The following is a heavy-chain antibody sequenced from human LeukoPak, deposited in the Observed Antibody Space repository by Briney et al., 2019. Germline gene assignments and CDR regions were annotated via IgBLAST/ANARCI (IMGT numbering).Heavy chain of an antibody. CDR3: AKGYRATLSGPIDY. J-gene: IGHJ4*02. D-gene: IGHD2-2*02. CDR2: ISWNSGSI. CDR1: GFTFDDYA. Sequence: GRSLRLSCAASGFTFDDYAMHWARQAPGKGLEWVSGISWNSGSIGYADSVKGRFTISRDNAKNSLYLQMNSLRAEDTALYYCAKGYRATLSGPIDYWGQGTLVTVSS. V-gene: IGHV3-9*01.